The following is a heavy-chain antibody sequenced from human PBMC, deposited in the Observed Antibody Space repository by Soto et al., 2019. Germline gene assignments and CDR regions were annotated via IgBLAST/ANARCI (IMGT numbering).Heavy chain of an antibody. J-gene: IGHJ4*02. CDR3: ARVAVAGTRFDD. Sequence: QVQLQESGPGLVKPSGTLSLTCAVSGGSISSSNWWSWVRQPPGKGLEWIGEIYHSGSTNYNPSLQSRVNISVDTSQNQFSLKLSSVTAADTAVYYCARVAVAGTRFDDWGQGTLVTVSS. CDR1: GGSISSSNW. D-gene: IGHD6-19*01. V-gene: IGHV4-4*02. CDR2: IYHSGST.